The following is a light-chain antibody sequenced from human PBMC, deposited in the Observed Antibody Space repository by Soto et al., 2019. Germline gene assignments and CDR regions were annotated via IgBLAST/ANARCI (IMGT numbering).Light chain of an antibody. CDR2: DAS. Sequence: EIVLTQSPPTLSLSPGESATLSCRASQSVSRYFAWYQQKPGQAPRLLINDASNRATGISARFSGSGSGTDFILTISSLEPEDFAVYYCQQRSFWPLTFGGGTKVEI. V-gene: IGKV3-11*01. J-gene: IGKJ4*01. CDR3: QQRSFWPLT. CDR1: QSVSRY.